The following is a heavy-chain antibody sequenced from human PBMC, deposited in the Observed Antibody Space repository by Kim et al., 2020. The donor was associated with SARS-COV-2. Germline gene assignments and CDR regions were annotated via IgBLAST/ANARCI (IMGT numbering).Heavy chain of an antibody. CDR2: ITSSGGST. Sequence: GGSLRLSCAASGFTFSNYAMSWVRQAPGKGLEWVSGITSSGGSTYYVDSVKGRFTISRDNSKNTLYLQMNSLRAEDTAVYYCAKDRYDFWSGYSSCHAFVIWGQGTMVTVSS. J-gene: IGHJ3*02. D-gene: IGHD3-3*01. CDR1: GFTFSNYA. CDR3: AKDRYDFWSGYSSCHAFVI. V-gene: IGHV3-23*01.